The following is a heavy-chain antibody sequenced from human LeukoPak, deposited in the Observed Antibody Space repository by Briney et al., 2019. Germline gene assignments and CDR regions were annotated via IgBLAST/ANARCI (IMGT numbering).Heavy chain of an antibody. CDR2: IWYDGSNK. J-gene: IGHJ4*02. V-gene: IGHV3-33*01. CDR3: ARALYAAVTDYFDY. D-gene: IGHD2-21*02. Sequence: GGSLRLSCAASGFTFSSYGMHWVRQAPGKGLEWVAVIWYDGSNKYYADSVKGRFTISRDNSKNTLYLQMSSLRAEDTAVYYCARALYAAVTDYFDYWGQGTLVTVSS. CDR1: GFTFSSYG.